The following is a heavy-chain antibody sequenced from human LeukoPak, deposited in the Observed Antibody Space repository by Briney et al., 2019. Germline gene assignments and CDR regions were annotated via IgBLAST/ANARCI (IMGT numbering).Heavy chain of an antibody. CDR2: INPNSGGT. V-gene: IGHV1-2*02. CDR1: GYTFTGYY. CDR3: ARDVNIVVVTSFYDMDV. Sequence: ASVKVSCKASGYTFTGYYMHWVRQAPGQGLEWMGWINPNSGGTNYAQKFQGRVTMTRDTSISTAYTELSRLRSDDTAVYYCARDVNIVVVTSFYDMDVWGQGTTVTVSS. J-gene: IGHJ6*02. D-gene: IGHD2-21*02.